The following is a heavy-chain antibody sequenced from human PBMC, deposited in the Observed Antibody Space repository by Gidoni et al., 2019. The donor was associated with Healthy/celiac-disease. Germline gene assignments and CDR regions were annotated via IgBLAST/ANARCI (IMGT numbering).Heavy chain of an antibody. V-gene: IGHV3-33*01. CDR1: GFTFSSYG. J-gene: IGHJ6*02. Sequence: QVQLVESGGGVVQPGRSLRLSCAASGFTFSSYGMHWVRQAPGQGLAWVAVIWYDGSNKYYADSVKGRFTISRDNSKNTLYLQMNSLRAEDTAVYYCAREGAAVGMDVWGQGTTVTVSS. CDR3: AREGAAVGMDV. D-gene: IGHD6-13*01. CDR2: IWYDGSNK.